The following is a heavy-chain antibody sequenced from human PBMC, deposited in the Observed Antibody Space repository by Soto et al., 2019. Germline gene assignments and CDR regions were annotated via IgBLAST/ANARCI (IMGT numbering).Heavy chain of an antibody. Sequence: QVQLVQSGAEVMQPGASVKVSCKASGYTFSDYTMHWVRQAPGQRLEWMGCINAGHGNTKYSQKFQGRVTITRDTSASTTYMEVRSLGFDDTAVYYCSRATLRYYAMDVWGHGTTVTVS. CDR1: GYTFSDYT. CDR3: SRATLRYYAMDV. CDR2: INAGHGNT. V-gene: IGHV1-3*01. J-gene: IGHJ6*02.